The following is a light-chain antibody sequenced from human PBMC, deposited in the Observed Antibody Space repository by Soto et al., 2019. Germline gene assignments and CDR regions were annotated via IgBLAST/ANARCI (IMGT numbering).Light chain of an antibody. CDR3: LQHNTYPWT. J-gene: IGKJ1*01. Sequence: DIQMTQSPSSLSASVGDRVTITCRASQGIRNELGWYQQKPGKAPKRLIYAASSLQSGVPSRFSGSGSGTEFSLTIGSLEPEDFATYYCLQHNTYPWTFGQGTKVEIK. CDR1: QGIRNE. V-gene: IGKV1-17*01. CDR2: AAS.